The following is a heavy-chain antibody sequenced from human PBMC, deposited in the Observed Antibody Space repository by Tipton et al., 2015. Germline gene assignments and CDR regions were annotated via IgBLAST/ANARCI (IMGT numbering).Heavy chain of an antibody. CDR3: ARGDDILAYLYFDL. CDR1: GGSFSGYT. CDR2: VNHSGNT. Sequence: LRLSCAVYGGSFSGYTWHWIRQPPGKGLEWIGEVNHSGNTNYNPSLESRFIISEDTSKNQFSLTVFSVTAADTAVYYCARGDDILAYLYFDLWGRGTLVSVS. D-gene: IGHD3-9*01. V-gene: IGHV4-34*01. J-gene: IGHJ2*01.